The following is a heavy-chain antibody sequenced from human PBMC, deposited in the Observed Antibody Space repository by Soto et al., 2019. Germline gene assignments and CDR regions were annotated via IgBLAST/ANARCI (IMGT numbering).Heavy chain of an antibody. J-gene: IGHJ6*01. D-gene: IGHD1-1*01. CDR1: GYSFTDYS. CDR3: ATTLVETSTTSPVMDV. V-gene: IGHV5-10-1*01. Sequence: PGESLKISCEGRGYSFTDYSITWLRRTPGTGLEWMGKIHPSDSYTNFNPSFQGHVSISVDRSANTAYLQWTSLKASDSGIYYCATTLVETSTTSPVMDVWGHGTTVTSPQ. CDR2: IHPSDSYT.